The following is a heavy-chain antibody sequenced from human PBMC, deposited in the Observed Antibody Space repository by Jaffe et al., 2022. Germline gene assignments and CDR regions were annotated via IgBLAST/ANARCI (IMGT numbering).Heavy chain of an antibody. V-gene: IGHV4-38-2*02. Sequence: QVQLQQSGPGLVKPSETLSLICNVSGYSISSGYYWGWIRQPPGKGLEWIGHVYNSGTTYYSPSLKSRVTISVHTSKTQFSLNLSSVTAADTAVYYCARGSSSYYFDHWGRGNLVTVSS. J-gene: IGHJ4*02. CDR2: VYNSGTT. CDR1: GYSISSGYY. CDR3: ARGSSSYYFDH. D-gene: IGHD6-6*01.